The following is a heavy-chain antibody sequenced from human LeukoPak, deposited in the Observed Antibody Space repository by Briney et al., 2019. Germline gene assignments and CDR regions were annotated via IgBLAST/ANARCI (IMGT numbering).Heavy chain of an antibody. Sequence: PGGSLRLSCAASGFTFSGSDIHWVRQASGKGLEWVGRITTKPDNYATAYAASVKGRLTISRDDSETTAYLQMNSLKTEDTAVYYCTTYRSGHYWGQGTLVTVSS. J-gene: IGHJ4*02. CDR3: TTYRSGHY. D-gene: IGHD6-19*01. V-gene: IGHV3-73*01. CDR1: GFTFSGSD. CDR2: ITTKPDNYAT.